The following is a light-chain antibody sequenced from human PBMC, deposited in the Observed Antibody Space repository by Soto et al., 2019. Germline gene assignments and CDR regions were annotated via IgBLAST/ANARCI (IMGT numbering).Light chain of an antibody. Sequence: DIQMTQSPSSLSASVGDRVTITCRASQGISNYLAWYQQIQGKVPKLLISAASTLQSGVQSRFSGSGSGTDFTLTISSLEPEDVATYYCQKYTNVPAFGGGTKVAI. V-gene: IGKV1-27*01. J-gene: IGKJ4*01. CDR3: QKYTNVPA. CDR1: QGISNY. CDR2: AAS.